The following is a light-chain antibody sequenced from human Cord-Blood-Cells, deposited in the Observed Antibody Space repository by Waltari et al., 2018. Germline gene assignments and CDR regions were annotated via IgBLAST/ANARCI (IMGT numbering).Light chain of an antibody. V-gene: IGKV1-39*01. J-gene: IGKJ2*01. CDR3: QQSYSTPYT. Sequence: DIQMTQSPSSLSASVGDRVTITCRASQSISSYLNWYQQKTGKDPKLLFYAASSLQSGVPSRFSGSGSGTEFTLTISSLQPEDFATYYCQQSYSTPYTFGQGTKLEIK. CDR1: QSISSY. CDR2: AAS.